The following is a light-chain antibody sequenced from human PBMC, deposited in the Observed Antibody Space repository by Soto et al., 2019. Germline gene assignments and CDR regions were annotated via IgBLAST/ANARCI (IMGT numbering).Light chain of an antibody. V-gene: IGLV2-14*01. J-gene: IGLJ2*01. CDR1: SSDVGGYNY. CDR2: DVS. CDR3: SSYTSSSTLV. Sequence: QSALTQPASVSGSPGQSITSSCTGTSSDVGGYNYLSWYQQHPGKAPQLMIYDVSNRPSGVSNRFSGSKSGNTASLTISGRQTEDEADYYCSSYTSSSTLVFGGGTKLTVL.